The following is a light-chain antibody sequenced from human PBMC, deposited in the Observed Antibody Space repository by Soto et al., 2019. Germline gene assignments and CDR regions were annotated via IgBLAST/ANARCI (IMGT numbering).Light chain of an antibody. J-gene: IGKJ3*01. Sequence: IQLTQSPSSLSASVGDRVTITCRASQGISSYLAWYQQKPGKAPKLLIYAASTLQSGVLSRFSGSGSGTDFALTISSLQPEDFATYYCQQINSYPRTFGPGTKVDIK. CDR2: AAS. CDR1: QGISSY. V-gene: IGKV1-9*01. CDR3: QQINSYPRT.